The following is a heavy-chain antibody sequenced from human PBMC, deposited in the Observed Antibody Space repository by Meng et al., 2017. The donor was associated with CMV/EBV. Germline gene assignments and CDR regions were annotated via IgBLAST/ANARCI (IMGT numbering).Heavy chain of an antibody. CDR3: ARDLQLFRSSWHPVDI. Sequence: GESLKISCAASGFTFSSYSMNWVRQAPGKGLEWVSSISSSSSYIYYADSVKGRITISRDNAKNSLYLQMNSLRAEDTAVYYCARDLQLFRSSWHPVDIWGQGTMVTVSS. D-gene: IGHD6-13*01. J-gene: IGHJ3*02. CDR2: ISSSSSYI. V-gene: IGHV3-21*01. CDR1: GFTFSSYS.